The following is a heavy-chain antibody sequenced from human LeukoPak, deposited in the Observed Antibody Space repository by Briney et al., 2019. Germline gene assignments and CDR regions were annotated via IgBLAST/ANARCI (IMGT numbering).Heavy chain of an antibody. V-gene: IGHV5-51*01. CDR1: GYSFTSYW. Sequence: GESLKISCKGSGYSFTSYWIGWVRQMPGKGLEWMGIIYPGDSDTRYSPSFQGQVTISANKSISTAYLQWSSLKASDTAMYYCARPHYYGSGRYYFDYWGQGTLVTVSS. CDR3: ARPHYYGSGRYYFDY. CDR2: IYPGDSDT. D-gene: IGHD3-10*01. J-gene: IGHJ4*02.